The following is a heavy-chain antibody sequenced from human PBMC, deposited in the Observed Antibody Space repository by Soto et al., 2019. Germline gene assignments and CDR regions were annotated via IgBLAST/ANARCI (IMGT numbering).Heavy chain of an antibody. CDR1: GASISGYY. CDR2: IYATGTT. Sequence: SETLSLTCTVSGASISGYYWSWIRKSAGKGLEWIGRIYATGTTDYSPSLKSRVMMSVDTSKKQFSLKLRSVTAADTAVYYCVRDGTKTLRDWFDPWGQGISVTVSS. J-gene: IGHJ5*02. CDR3: VRDGTKTLRDWFDP. V-gene: IGHV4-4*07. D-gene: IGHD1-1*01.